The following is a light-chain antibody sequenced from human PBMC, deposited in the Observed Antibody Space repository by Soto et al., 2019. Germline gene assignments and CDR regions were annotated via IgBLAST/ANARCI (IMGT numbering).Light chain of an antibody. CDR3: QPSHFWPIT. CDR2: DAS. V-gene: IGKV3-11*01. Sequence: EIVLTQSPATLSLSPGERATLSCGASQNLDNYLAWYQQKPGQAPRLVIYDASNRATGIPARFSGSGAGTVFNPTNSGLQPDYFAYYYWQPSHFWPITFGQGTRLETK. CDR1: QNLDNY. J-gene: IGKJ5*01.